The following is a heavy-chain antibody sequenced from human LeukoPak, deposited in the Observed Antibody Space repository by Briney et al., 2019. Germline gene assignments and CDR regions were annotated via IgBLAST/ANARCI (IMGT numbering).Heavy chain of an antibody. CDR2: MNPNSGNT. CDR1: EYTFTSYD. CDR3: ARGSWGEIAGRKSFEF. V-gene: IGHV1-8*01. J-gene: IGHJ4*02. Sequence: ASVTVSCKASEYTFTSYDSNWVRQATGQGLEWMGWMNPNSGNTGYAQKFQGRVTMTRVTSISTAYMELNNLTSEDTAVYYCARGSWGEIAGRKSFEFWGQGSLVTVSS. D-gene: IGHD6-6*01.